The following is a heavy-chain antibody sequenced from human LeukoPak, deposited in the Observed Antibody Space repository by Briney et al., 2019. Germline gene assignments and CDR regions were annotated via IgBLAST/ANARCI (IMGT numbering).Heavy chain of an antibody. Sequence: GGSLRLSCAASGFTFSSYSMNWVRQAPGKGLEWLSHIDSTGSAIYSEDSVKGRFTISRDNAKNSLYLQMNSLRAEDTAVYYCARGGQPHSFDMWGQGTMVTVSS. CDR3: ARGGQPHSFDM. J-gene: IGHJ3*02. V-gene: IGHV3-48*01. CDR2: IDSTGSAI. CDR1: GFTFSSYS. D-gene: IGHD2-2*01.